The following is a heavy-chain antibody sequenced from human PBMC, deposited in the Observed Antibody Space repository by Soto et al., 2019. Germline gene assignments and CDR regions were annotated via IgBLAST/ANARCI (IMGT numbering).Heavy chain of an antibody. CDR3: AKDRLKLAPHYFDY. D-gene: IGHD6-13*01. CDR1: QLSICNYS. V-gene: IGHV3-23*01. Sequence: PGRSLRLYCAACQLSICNYSTNYYRQAPGKGLEWVSAISGSGVSTYYADSVKGRFTISRDNSENTLYLQLNSLRAEDTAIYYCAKDRLKLAPHYFDYWGQGTLVTVSS. J-gene: IGHJ4*02. CDR2: ISGSGVST.